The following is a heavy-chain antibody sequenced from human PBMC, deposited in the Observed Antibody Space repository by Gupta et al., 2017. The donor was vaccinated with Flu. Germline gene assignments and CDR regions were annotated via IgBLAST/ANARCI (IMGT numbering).Heavy chain of an antibody. D-gene: IGHD6-19*01. CDR1: RYTFRHSY. CDR3: ARDTYNTGWSLEFDS. J-gene: IGHJ4*02. CDR2: INPKSGGT. V-gene: IGHV1-2*02. Sequence: QVQLVQSGAEVQQPGASVKVSCQASRYTFRHSYIHWVRQAPGQGLEWMGWINPKSGGTKYAQNFQGRVTMTRDTSISTAYMDLSRLRSDDTAVYYCARDTYNTGWSLEFDSWGQGTLVTVSS.